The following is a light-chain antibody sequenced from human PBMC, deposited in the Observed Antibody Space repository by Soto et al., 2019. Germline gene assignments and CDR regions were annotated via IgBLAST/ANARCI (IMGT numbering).Light chain of an antibody. Sequence: DIQMTQSPSTLSASVGDTVTITCRASQTISGWLDWYQQRPGKAPNLLIFDASTLESGVPSRFSGSGSGTTFTLNISSLQSDDFATYYCLQYNGSYRTFGQGTKVEIK. V-gene: IGKV1-5*01. CDR2: DAS. J-gene: IGKJ1*01. CDR1: QTISGW. CDR3: LQYNGSYRT.